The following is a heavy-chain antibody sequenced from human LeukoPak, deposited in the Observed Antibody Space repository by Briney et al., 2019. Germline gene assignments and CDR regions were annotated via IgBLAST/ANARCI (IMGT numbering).Heavy chain of an antibody. CDR1: GGSISSYY. CDR3: ARGNWYFDL. V-gene: IGHV4-59*01. J-gene: IGHJ2*01. Sequence: SETLSLTCTVSGGSISSYYWSWIWQPPGKGLEWIGYIYYSGSTNYNPSLKSRVTISVDTAKNQFSLKLSSVTAADTAVYYCARGNWYFDLWGRGTLVTVSS. CDR2: IYYSGST.